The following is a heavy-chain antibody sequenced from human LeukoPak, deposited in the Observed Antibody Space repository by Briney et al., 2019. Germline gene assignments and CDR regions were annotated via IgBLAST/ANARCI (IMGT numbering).Heavy chain of an antibody. CDR3: VREEGY. Sequence: GGSLRLSCASSGLAFSRTWMQWVRQVPGKGPMWVSQIISDGSSTTYADSVKGRFTISRDNAKYSLYLQMNSLRVEDTAVYYCVREEGYWGQGTLVTVSS. CDR2: IISDGSST. V-gene: IGHV3-74*01. J-gene: IGHJ4*02. CDR1: GLAFSRTW.